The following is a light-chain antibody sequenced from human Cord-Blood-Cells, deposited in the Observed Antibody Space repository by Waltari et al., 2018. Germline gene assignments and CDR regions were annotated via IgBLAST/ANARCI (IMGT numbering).Light chain of an antibody. CDR1: NIGSKS. CDR3: QVWDSSSDHPVV. CDR2: DDS. V-gene: IGLV3-21*03. Sequence: SYVLTQPPSVSVAPGKTARITCGGNNIGSKSVHWYQQKPGQAPVLVVYDDSDRASGLPGRCSGSNSGNTAALTISRVEAGDEADYYCQVWDSSSDHPVVFGGGTKLTVL. J-gene: IGLJ2*01.